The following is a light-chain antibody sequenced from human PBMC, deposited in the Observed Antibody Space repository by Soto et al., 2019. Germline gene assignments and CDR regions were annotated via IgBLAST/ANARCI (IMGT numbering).Light chain of an antibody. CDR2: LNSDGSH. J-gene: IGLJ3*02. CDR3: QTWGTDFWV. CDR1: SGHSSYA. Sequence: QLVLTQSPSASASLGASVKLTCTLSSGHSSYAIAWHQQQPEKGPRYLMKLNSDGSHSKGDGIPDRFSGSSSGAERYLTISSLQSEDEADYYCQTWGTDFWVFGGGTKLTVL. V-gene: IGLV4-69*01.